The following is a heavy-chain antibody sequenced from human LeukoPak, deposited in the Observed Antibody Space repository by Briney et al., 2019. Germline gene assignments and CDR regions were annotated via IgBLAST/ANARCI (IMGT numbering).Heavy chain of an antibody. CDR3: ARGREGWFGELFQDTTYDY. J-gene: IGHJ4*02. D-gene: IGHD3-10*01. Sequence: GASVKVSCKGSGYTFTNYGINWVRQATGQGLEWMGWMNPNSGNTGYAQKFQGRVTMTRNTSISTAYMELSSLRSEDTAVYYCARGREGWFGELFQDTTYDYWGQGTLVTVSS. CDR2: MNPNSGNT. CDR1: GYTFTNYG. V-gene: IGHV1-8*02.